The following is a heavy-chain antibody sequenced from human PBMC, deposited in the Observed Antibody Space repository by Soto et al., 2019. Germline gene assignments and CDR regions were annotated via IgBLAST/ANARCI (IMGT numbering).Heavy chain of an antibody. Sequence: QVQLVQSGAEVKRPGSSVKVSCKASGDTFTFYSINWVRQAPGLGLEWMGRINPILSMSNYAQRFQGRVTMTADKSTSTAYMELSSLRHEDTAIYYCASSYGSGYRAFDYWGQGALVTVSS. CDR3: ASSYGSGYRAFDY. D-gene: IGHD3-10*01. CDR2: INPILSMS. V-gene: IGHV1-69*02. CDR1: GDTFTFYS. J-gene: IGHJ4*02.